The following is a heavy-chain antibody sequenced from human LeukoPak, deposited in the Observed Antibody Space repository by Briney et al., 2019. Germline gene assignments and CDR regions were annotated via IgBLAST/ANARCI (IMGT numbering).Heavy chain of an antibody. CDR2: INHSGST. D-gene: IGHD3-10*01. CDR3: AGRTYYYGSGRRFDP. CDR1: GGSFSGHY. V-gene: IGHV4-34*01. Sequence: SETLSLTCAVYGGSFSGHYWSWIRQPPGKGLEWIGEINHSGSTNYNPSLKSRVTISVDTSKNQFSLKLSSVTAADTAVYYCAGRTYYYGSGRRFDPWGQGTLVTVSS. J-gene: IGHJ5*02.